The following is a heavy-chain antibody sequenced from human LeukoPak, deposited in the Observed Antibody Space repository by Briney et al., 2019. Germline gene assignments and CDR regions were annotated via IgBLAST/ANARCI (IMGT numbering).Heavy chain of an antibody. CDR3: ARETLPITMIVVVITTHSGMDV. Sequence: PGGSLRLSCAASGFTFSSYAMHWVRQAPGKGLEWVAVISYDGSNKYYADSVKGRFTISRDNSKNTLYLQMNSLRAEDTAVYYCARETLPITMIVVVITTHSGMDVWGQGTTVTVSS. J-gene: IGHJ6*02. CDR2: ISYDGSNK. D-gene: IGHD3-22*01. CDR1: GFTFSSYA. V-gene: IGHV3-30-3*01.